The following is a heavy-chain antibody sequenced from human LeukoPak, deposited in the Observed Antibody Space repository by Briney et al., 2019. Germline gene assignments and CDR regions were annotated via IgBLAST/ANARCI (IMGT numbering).Heavy chain of an antibody. J-gene: IGHJ4*02. Sequence: PGGTLRLSCAVSGLTFRSSCMDWVRQAPGKGLEWVACINPEGSEKYSADSVKGRFTISRDNAKNSLYLQMDSLRVEDTAFYYCARDLASSRLDYWGQGMLVTVSS. D-gene: IGHD2-2*01. V-gene: IGHV3-7*01. CDR1: GLTFRSSC. CDR2: INPEGSEK. CDR3: ARDLASSRLDY.